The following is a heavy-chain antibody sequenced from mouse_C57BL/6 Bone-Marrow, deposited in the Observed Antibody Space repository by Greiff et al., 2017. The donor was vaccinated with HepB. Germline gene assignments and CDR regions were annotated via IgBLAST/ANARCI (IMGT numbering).Heavy chain of an antibody. V-gene: IGHV5-4*01. J-gene: IGHJ2*01. D-gene: IGHD2-2*01. Sequence: EVQRVESGGGLVKPGGSLKLSCAASGFTFSSYAMSWVRQTPEKRLDLVATISDGGSYTYYPDNVKGRFTISRDNAKNNLYLQMSHLKSEDTAMYYCANLLWLRRGDYWGQGTTLTVSS. CDR1: GFTFSSYA. CDR3: ANLLWLRRGDY. CDR2: ISDGGSYT.